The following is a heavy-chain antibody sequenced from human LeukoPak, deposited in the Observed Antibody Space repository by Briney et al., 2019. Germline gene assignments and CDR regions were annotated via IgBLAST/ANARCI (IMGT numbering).Heavy chain of an antibody. D-gene: IGHD1-26*01. Sequence: GGSLRLSCAASGFTFSSHGMHWVRQAPGKGLEWVAVMSYDGSNKYYADSVKGRFTISRDNSKNTLYLQMNSLRAEDTAVYYCAKGEALDYWGQGTLVTVSS. J-gene: IGHJ4*02. CDR3: AKGEALDY. CDR1: GFTFSSHG. V-gene: IGHV3-30*18. CDR2: MSYDGSNK.